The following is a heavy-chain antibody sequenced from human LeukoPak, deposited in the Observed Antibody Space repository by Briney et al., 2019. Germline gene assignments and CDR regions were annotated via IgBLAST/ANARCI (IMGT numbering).Heavy chain of an antibody. J-gene: IGHJ3*02. CDR3: ASLAYCCGDCYSFWEAAFDI. V-gene: IGHV1-2*02. D-gene: IGHD2-21*01. Sequence: GASVKVSCKASGYTFTCYYMHWVRQAPGQGLEWMGWINPNSGGTNYVQKLQGRVAMTRDTSISTAYMELSRLRSDDTAVYYCASLAYCCGDCYSFWEAAFDIWGQGTMVTVSS. CDR1: GYTFTCYY. CDR2: INPNSGGT.